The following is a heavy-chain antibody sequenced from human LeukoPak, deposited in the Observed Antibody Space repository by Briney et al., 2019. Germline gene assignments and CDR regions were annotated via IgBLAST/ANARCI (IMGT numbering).Heavy chain of an antibody. J-gene: IGHJ4*02. Sequence: SETLSLTCTVSGGSISSGFYYWGWIRQPPGKGLEWIGSIYYSGSTYYNPSLKSRVTISVDTSKNQFSLKLSSVTAADTAVYYCARVMITFGGVTYFDYWGQGTLVTVSS. V-gene: IGHV4-39*07. CDR2: IYYSGST. CDR1: GGSISSGFYY. CDR3: ARVMITFGGVTYFDY. D-gene: IGHD3-16*01.